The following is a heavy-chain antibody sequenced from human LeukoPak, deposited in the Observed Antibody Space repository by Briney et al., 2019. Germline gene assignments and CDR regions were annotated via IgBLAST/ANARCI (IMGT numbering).Heavy chain of an antibody. J-gene: IGHJ4*02. CDR1: GFTFSSYA. D-gene: IGHD3-22*01. V-gene: IGHV3-23*01. Sequence: GGSLRLSCAAPGFTFSSYAMSWVRQAPGKGLEWVSAISGSGGSTYYADSVKGRFTISRDNSKNTLYLQMNSLRAEDTAVYYCAKAYYYDSSGRYYFDYWGQGTLVTVSP. CDR2: ISGSGGST. CDR3: AKAYYYDSSGRYYFDY.